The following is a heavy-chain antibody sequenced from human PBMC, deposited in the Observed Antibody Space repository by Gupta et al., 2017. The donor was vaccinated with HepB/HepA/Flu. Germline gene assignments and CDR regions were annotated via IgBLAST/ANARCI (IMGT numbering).Heavy chain of an antibody. CDR1: GFTFGDYA. CDR2: IRSKAYGGTT. V-gene: IGHV3-49*04. Sequence: EVQLVESGGGLVQPGRSLRLSCTASGFTFGDYAMSWVRQAPGKGLEWVGFIRSKAYGGTTEYAASVKGRFTISRDDSKSIAYLQMNSLKTEDTAVYYCTRAGQWELLPFDYWGQGTLVTVSS. D-gene: IGHD1-26*01. J-gene: IGHJ4*02. CDR3: TRAGQWELLPFDY.